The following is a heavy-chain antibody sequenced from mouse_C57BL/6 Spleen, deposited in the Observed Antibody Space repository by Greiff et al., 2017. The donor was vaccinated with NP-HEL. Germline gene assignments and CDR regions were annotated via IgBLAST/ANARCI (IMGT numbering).Heavy chain of an antibody. CDR3: ASVYYGAMDY. V-gene: IGHV1-50*01. J-gene: IGHJ4*01. Sequence: QVQLQQPGAELVKPGASVKLSCKASGYTFTSYWMQWVKQRPGQGLEWIGEIDPSDSYTNYNQKFKGKATLTVDTSSSTAYMQLSSLTSEDSAVYYCASVYYGAMDYWGQGTSVTVSS. CDR2: IDPSDSYT. D-gene: IGHD2-1*01. CDR1: GYTFTSYW.